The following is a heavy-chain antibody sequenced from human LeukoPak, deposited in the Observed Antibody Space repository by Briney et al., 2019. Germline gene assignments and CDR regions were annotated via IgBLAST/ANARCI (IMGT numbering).Heavy chain of an antibody. CDR1: VFSLTSTYY. J-gene: IGHJ5*02. Sequence: SEALSQTCSVPVFSLTSTYYWGCLRQPPGKGRKRIGTIYHGGRTYYNPSLRSRVTISVDTSKNQFSLKLVSVTAADTAMYYCARDARYVAYEGWFDPWGQGTLVTVSS. CDR3: ARDARYVAYEGWFDP. D-gene: IGHD3-16*01. V-gene: IGHV4-38-2*02. CDR2: IYHGGRT.